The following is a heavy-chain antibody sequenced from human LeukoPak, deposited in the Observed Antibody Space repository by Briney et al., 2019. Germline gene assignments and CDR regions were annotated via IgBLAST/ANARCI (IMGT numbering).Heavy chain of an antibody. CDR1: GGSISSYY. V-gene: IGHV4-59*08. Sequence: PSETLSLTCTVSGGSISSYYWSWIRQPPGKGLEWIGYIYYSGSTNYNPSLKSRVTISVDTSKNQFSLKLSSVTAADTAVYYCARNFKYYSSGWYYDYWGQGTLVTVSS. D-gene: IGHD6-19*01. CDR2: IYYSGST. J-gene: IGHJ4*02. CDR3: ARNFKYYSSGWYYDY.